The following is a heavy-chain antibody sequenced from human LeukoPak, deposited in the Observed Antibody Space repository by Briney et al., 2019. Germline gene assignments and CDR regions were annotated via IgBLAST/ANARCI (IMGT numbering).Heavy chain of an antibody. CDR1: GFTFSSYA. J-gene: IGHJ6*03. D-gene: IGHD7-27*01. CDR3: AKLTGGPDDYYYYMDV. V-gene: IGHV3-23*01. Sequence: GGSLRLSCAASGFTFSSYAMSWVRQAPGKGLEWVSAISGSGGSTYYADSVKGRFTISRDNSKNTLYLQMNSLRAEDTAVYYCAKLTGGPDDYYYYMDVWGKGTTVTVSS. CDR2: ISGSGGST.